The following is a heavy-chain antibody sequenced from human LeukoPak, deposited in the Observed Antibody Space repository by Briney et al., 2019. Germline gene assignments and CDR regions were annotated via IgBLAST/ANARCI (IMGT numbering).Heavy chain of an antibody. CDR3: AKDIGMATIIVGFDY. V-gene: IGHV3-9*01. CDR2: VSWNSCSI. CDR1: GFTFDDYA. J-gene: IGHJ4*02. D-gene: IGHD5-24*01. Sequence: GGSLRLSCAASGFTFDDYAMHWVRQAPGKGLEWVSGVSWNSCSIAYADSVKGRFTISRDNAKNSLYLQMNSLRAEATALYYCAKDIGMATIIVGFDYWGQGTLVTVSS.